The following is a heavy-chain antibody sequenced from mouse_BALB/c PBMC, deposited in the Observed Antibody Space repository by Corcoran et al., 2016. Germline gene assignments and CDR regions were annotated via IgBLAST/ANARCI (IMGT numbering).Heavy chain of an antibody. CDR3: AREPYAMDY. V-gene: IGHV9-3-1*01. CDR1: GYTFPNYG. D-gene: IGHD6-1*01. Sequence: QIQLVQSGPELKKPGETVNISCKASGYTFPNYGMNWVKQAPGKGLKWMGWINTYTGEPTYADDFKGRFAFSLETSASTAYLQINNLKNEDTATYFCAREPYAMDYWGQGTSVAVSS. CDR2: INTYTGEP. J-gene: IGHJ4*01.